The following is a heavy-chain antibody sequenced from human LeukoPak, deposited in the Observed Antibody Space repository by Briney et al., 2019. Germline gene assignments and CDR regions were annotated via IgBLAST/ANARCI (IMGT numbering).Heavy chain of an antibody. J-gene: IGHJ4*02. V-gene: IGHV3-23*01. CDR3: AKGYGGKFFYFDY. CDR2: ISGSGHVT. CDR1: GFIFSDYA. Sequence: GGSLRLSCAASGFIFSDYAMSWVRQAPGKGLEWVSTISGSGHVTYFASSVKGRFTIFRDNSKNTLYLEMNSLRAGDTAIYYCAKGYGGKFFYFDYWAQGTLVTVSS. D-gene: IGHD4-23*01.